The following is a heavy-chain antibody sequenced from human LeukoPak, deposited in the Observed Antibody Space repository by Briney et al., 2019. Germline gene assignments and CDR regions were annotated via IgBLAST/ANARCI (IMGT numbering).Heavy chain of an antibody. CDR3: AREDSAGLWFGELLHLDY. Sequence: GGSLRLSCAASGFTFSSYEMNWVRQAPGKGLEWVSYISSSGSTIYYADSVKGRFTISRDNAKNSLYLQMNSLRAEDTAVYYCAREDSAGLWFGELLHLDYWGQGTLVTVSS. V-gene: IGHV3-48*03. J-gene: IGHJ4*02. CDR1: GFTFSSYE. CDR2: ISSSGSTI. D-gene: IGHD3-10*01.